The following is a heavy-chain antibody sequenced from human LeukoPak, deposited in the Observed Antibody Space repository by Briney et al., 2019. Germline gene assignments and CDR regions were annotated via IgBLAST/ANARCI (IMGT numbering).Heavy chain of an antibody. CDR3: AREWLVRYYYYGMDV. CDR1: GYTCTGYY. V-gene: IGHV1-2*02. Sequence: GASVKVSCKASGYTCTGYYMHWVRQAPGQGLEWMGWINPNSGGTNYAQKFQGRVTMTRDTSISTAYMELSRLRSDDTAVYYCAREWLVRYYYYGMDVWGQGTTVTVSS. J-gene: IGHJ6*02. CDR2: INPNSGGT. D-gene: IGHD6-19*01.